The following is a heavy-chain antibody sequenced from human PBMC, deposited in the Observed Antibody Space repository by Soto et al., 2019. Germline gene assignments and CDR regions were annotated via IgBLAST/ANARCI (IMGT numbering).Heavy chain of an antibody. CDR3: ARHLWVGSSWYLGAFDI. V-gene: IGHV4-59*08. CDR2: IYYSGST. J-gene: IGHJ3*02. Sequence: QVQLQESGPGLVKPSETLSLTCTVSGDSISNYYWSWIRQPPGQGLEWIGYIYYSGSTNYNPSLKRRVTISVDTSKNKFSLKLSSVTAADTAVYYCARHLWVGSSWYLGAFDIWGQGTMVTVSS. D-gene: IGHD6-13*01. CDR1: GDSISNYY.